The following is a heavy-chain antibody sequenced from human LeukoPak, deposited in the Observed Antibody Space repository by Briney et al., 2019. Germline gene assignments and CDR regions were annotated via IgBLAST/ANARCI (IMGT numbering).Heavy chain of an antibody. D-gene: IGHD3-22*01. Sequence: GGSLRLSCAASGFTFSDYYMSWVRQAPGKGLEWVSYISSSSSYTNYPDSVKGRFTISRDNAKNSLYLQMNSLRAEDTAVYYCARVYYYDSSGYYQPSGYFQHWGQGTLVTVSS. J-gene: IGHJ1*01. CDR3: ARVYYYDSSGYYQPSGYFQH. CDR2: ISSSSSYT. CDR1: GFTFSDYY. V-gene: IGHV3-11*06.